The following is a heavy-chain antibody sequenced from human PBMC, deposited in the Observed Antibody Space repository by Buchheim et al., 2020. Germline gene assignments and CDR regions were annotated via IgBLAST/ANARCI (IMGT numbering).Heavy chain of an antibody. CDR2: IGYDGSNK. D-gene: IGHD5-18*01. V-gene: IGHV3-33*01. CDR3: ARGGYSYGSDY. Sequence: QVQLVESGGGVVQPGRSLRLSCAAPGFTFSSYGMHWVRQAPGKGLEWAAVIGYDGSNKYYADSVKGRFTISRDNSKNTLYLQMNSLRAEDTAVYYCARGGYSYGSDYWGQGTL. CDR1: GFTFSSYG. J-gene: IGHJ4*02.